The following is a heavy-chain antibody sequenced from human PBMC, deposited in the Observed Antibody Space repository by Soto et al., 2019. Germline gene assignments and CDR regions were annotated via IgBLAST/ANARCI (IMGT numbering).Heavy chain of an antibody. CDR1: GASMRNYY. V-gene: IGHV4-59*01. J-gene: IGHJ4*02. D-gene: IGHD3-16*01. CDR2: MYSTGYC. CDR3: ARSRHTFDGVV. Sequence: QVQLQESGPGLVKPSQTLSLTCTVTGASMRNYYGSWIRHPPGKGLEYIGYMYSTGYCEYNSSLKSRVAISVDTSSYQFSLTLSSVTVSYTAVYYCARSRHTFDGVVWGQGILVTVSS.